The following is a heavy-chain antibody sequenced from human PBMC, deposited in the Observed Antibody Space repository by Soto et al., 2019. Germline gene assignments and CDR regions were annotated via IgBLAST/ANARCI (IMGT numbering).Heavy chain of an antibody. V-gene: IGHV3-30*18. J-gene: IGHJ6*02. CDR3: AKDLMTTVTTGLYYYGMDV. Sequence: PGGSLRLSCAASGFTFSSYGMHWVRQAPGKGLEWVAVISYDGSNKYYADSVKGRFTISRDNSKNTLYLQMNSLRAEDTAVYYCAKDLMTTVTTGLYYYGMDVWGQGTTVTVSS. D-gene: IGHD4-4*01. CDR1: GFTFSSYG. CDR2: ISYDGSNK.